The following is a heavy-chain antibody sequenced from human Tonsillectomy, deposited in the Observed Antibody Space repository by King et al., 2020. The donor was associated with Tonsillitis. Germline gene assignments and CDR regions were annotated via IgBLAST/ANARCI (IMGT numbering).Heavy chain of an antibody. CDR1: GFTFSSYS. J-gene: IGHJ1*01. Sequence: VQLVESGGGLVQPGGSLRLSCAASGFTFSSYSMNWVRQAPGKGLEWVSYISSSSSTIYYADSVKGRFTISRDNAKNSLYLQMNSLRAEDTAVYYCARDTPEPECSSTSCYEIXYFXXWXQGTLVTVSS. CDR3: ARDTPEPECSSTSCYEIXYFXX. CDR2: ISSSSSTI. V-gene: IGHV3-48*01. D-gene: IGHD2-2*01.